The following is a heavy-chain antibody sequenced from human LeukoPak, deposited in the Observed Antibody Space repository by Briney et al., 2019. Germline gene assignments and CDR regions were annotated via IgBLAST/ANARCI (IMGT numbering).Heavy chain of an antibody. V-gene: IGHV3-48*02. CDR3: ARAGVYAYFDY. CDR2: ISGSSTTI. Sequence: GGSLRLSCAASGFTFSSYAMNWVRQSPGKGLEWVSYISGSSTTIYYADSVKGRFTISRDNAKNSLYLQMYSLRDEDTAIYYCARAGVYAYFDYWGQGTLATVSS. J-gene: IGHJ4*02. D-gene: IGHD3-10*01. CDR1: GFTFSSYA.